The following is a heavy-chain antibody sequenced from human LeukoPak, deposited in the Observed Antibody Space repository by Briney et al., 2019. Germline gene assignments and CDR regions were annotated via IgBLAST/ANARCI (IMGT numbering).Heavy chain of an antibody. CDR1: GYTFTGYY. Sequence: ASVKVSCTASGYTFTGYYIHWVRQAPGQGLEWMGWINPNSGGTNYAQKFQGRVTMTRDTSISTAYMELSRLRSDDTAVYYCARDKYGDYEFDYWGQGTLVTVSS. J-gene: IGHJ4*02. CDR3: ARDKYGDYEFDY. CDR2: INPNSGGT. D-gene: IGHD4-17*01. V-gene: IGHV1-2*02.